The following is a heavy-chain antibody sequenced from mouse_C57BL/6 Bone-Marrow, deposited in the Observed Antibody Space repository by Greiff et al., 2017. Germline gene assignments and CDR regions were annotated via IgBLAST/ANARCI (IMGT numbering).Heavy chain of an antibody. J-gene: IGHJ3*01. CDR3: ARFPTVVAPGFAY. CDR2: IYPGDGDT. V-gene: IGHV1-82*01. D-gene: IGHD1-1*01. CDR1: GYAFSSSW. Sequence: QVQLKESGPELVKPGASVKISCKASGYAFSSSWMNWVKQRPGKGLEWIGRIYPGDGDTNYNGKFKGKATLTADKSSSTAYMQLSSLTSEDSAVYFCARFPTVVAPGFAYWGQGTLVTVSA.